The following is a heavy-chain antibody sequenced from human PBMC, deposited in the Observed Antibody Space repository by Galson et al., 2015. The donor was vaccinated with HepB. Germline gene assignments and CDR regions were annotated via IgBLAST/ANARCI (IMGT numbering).Heavy chain of an antibody. CDR2: ISYDGSNK. CDR3: ARGSGGAIYSYGRLFDY. D-gene: IGHD5-18*01. Sequence: SLRLSCAASGFTFSSYGMHWVRQAPGKGLEWVAVISYDGSNKYYADSVKGRFTISRDNSKNTLYLQMNSLRAEDTAVYYCARGSGGAIYSYGRLFDYWGQGTLVTVSS. CDR1: GFTFSSYG. J-gene: IGHJ4*02. V-gene: IGHV3-30*03.